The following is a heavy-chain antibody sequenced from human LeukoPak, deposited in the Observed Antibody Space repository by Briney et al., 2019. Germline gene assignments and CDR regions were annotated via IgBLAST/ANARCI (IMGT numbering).Heavy chain of an antibody. V-gene: IGHV3-30-3*01. D-gene: IGHD3-3*01. Sequence: GRSLRLSCAASGFTFSSYAMHWVRQAPGKGLEWVAVISYDGSNKYYADSVKGRFTISRDNSKNTLYLQMNSLRAEDTAVYYCARGSILRFLEWLLEGPDCWGQGTLVTVSS. J-gene: IGHJ4*02. CDR1: GFTFSSYA. CDR2: ISYDGSNK. CDR3: ARGSILRFLEWLLEGPDC.